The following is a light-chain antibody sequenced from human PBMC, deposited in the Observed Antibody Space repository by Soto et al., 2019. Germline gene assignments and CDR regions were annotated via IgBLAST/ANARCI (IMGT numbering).Light chain of an antibody. V-gene: IGKV4-1*01. J-gene: IGKJ5*01. Sequence: SQGSEALCVGEECSSRWKPSQNVLSNNNNYLAWFQQKPGQPHRLFIYWASTRGSGVPDRFSGSGSGPDFTLTISLVEAADVVIHYCRQPHSDPINFGQGTRLEIK. CDR1: QNVLSNNNNY. CDR3: RQPHSDPIN. CDR2: WAS.